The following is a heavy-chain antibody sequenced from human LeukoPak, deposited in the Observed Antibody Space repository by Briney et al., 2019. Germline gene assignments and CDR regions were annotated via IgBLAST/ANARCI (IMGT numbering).Heavy chain of an antibody. Sequence: GASVKVSCKASGYTFTSYYMHWVRQAPGQGLEWMGQVSPSGATTYAQKFRGRVIMTRDTSTSTLNMELSDLTSEDTAVYHCAKDSGAYGPNYWGQGTLLTVSS. CDR1: GYTFTSYY. CDR3: AKDSGAYGPNY. D-gene: IGHD4-17*01. V-gene: IGHV1-46*01. CDR2: VSPSGAT. J-gene: IGHJ4*02.